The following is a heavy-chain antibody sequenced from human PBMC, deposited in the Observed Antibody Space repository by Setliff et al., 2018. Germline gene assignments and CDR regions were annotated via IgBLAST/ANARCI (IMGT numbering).Heavy chain of an antibody. CDR3: ARDRLGNSGWFDFDF. J-gene: IGHJ4*02. V-gene: IGHV3-48*01. D-gene: IGHD6-19*01. CDR2: IGGGDGTI. Sequence: GGSLRLSCAASGFTFSSYWMYWVRQAPGKGLVWVSDIGGGDGTIYYADSVKGRFTISRDNSRNTLYLQMNSLGPEDTAVYYCARDRLGNSGWFDFDFWGQGTLVTVSS. CDR1: GFTFSSYW.